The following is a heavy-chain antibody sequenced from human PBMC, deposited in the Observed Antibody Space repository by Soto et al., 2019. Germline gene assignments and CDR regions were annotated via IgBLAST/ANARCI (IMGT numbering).Heavy chain of an antibody. CDR1: GFSFISYW. CDR3: ARVGQGAWYFDL. V-gene: IGHV3-74*01. CDR2: IKTDGSII. J-gene: IGHJ2*01. D-gene: IGHD1-26*01. Sequence: EVQLVESGGGLVQPGGSLRLSCAASGFSFISYWMHWVSQAPGKGLVWVSRIKTDGSIITYADSVKGRFTISRDNAKNTLYLQMNTRRAEDTAVYYCARVGQGAWYFDLWGRGTLVTVSS.